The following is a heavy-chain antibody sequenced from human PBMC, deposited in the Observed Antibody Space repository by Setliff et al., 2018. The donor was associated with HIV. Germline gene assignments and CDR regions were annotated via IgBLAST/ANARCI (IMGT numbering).Heavy chain of an antibody. V-gene: IGHV4-38-2*02. J-gene: IGHJ4*02. D-gene: IGHD7-27*01. CDR3: ARGSTVWAFAH. Sequence: SETLSLTCTVSGDFFSSDYYWGWIRQSPGKGLEWIGSIYYSETTNNNPSLKSRVTISVDTSKNQFSLQLSSVTAADTAVYYCARGSTVWAFAHWGQGALVTVLL. CDR2: IYYSETT. CDR1: GDFFSSDYY.